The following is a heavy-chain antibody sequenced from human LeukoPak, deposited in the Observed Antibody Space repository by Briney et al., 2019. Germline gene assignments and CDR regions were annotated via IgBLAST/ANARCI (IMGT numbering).Heavy chain of an antibody. CDR3: ARTYYYGSGSYWEIYYYYGMDV. Sequence: SETLSLTCTVSGGSISSSSYYWGWIRQPPGKGLEWIGSIYYSGSTYYNPSLKSRVTISEDTSKNQFSLKLSSVTAADTAVYYCARTYYYGSGSYWEIYYYYGMDVWGQGTTVTVSS. CDR1: GGSISSSSYY. V-gene: IGHV4-39*07. D-gene: IGHD3-10*01. J-gene: IGHJ6*02. CDR2: IYYSGST.